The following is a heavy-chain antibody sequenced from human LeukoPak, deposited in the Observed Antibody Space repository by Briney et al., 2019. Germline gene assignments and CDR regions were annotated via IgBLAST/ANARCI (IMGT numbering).Heavy chain of an antibody. D-gene: IGHD3-22*01. CDR2: VSGSAGTT. CDR1: GFTFSSYA. Sequence: QSGRSLRLSCAASGFTFSSYATSWVRQAPGKGLEWVSIVSGSAGTTYYADSVKGRFTISRDNSKNTLHLQMNSLRAEDTAVYYCAKDSSAYHWNYFDCWGQGTLVTVSS. V-gene: IGHV3-23*01. J-gene: IGHJ4*02. CDR3: AKDSSAYHWNYFDC.